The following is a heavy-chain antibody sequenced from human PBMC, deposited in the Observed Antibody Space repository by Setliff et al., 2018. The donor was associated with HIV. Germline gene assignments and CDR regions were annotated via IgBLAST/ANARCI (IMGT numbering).Heavy chain of an antibody. CDR1: GVSVTSHF. CDR2: IYYSGST. CDR3: ARLLQGGNYAFDI. V-gene: IGHV4-59*08. J-gene: IGHJ3*02. Sequence: PSETLSLTCAVSGVSVTSHFWTWIRQPPGKGLEWIGYIYYSGSTNYNPSLKSRVIISVDTSKMQFSLKLRSVTAADTAMYYCARLLQGGNYAFDIWGQGTMVTVSS. D-gene: IGHD2-21*02.